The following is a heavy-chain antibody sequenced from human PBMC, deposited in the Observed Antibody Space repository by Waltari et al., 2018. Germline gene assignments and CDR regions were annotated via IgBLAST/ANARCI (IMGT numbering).Heavy chain of an antibody. CDR2: TNSVGIST. J-gene: IGHJ6*02. V-gene: IGHV3-74*01. CDR3: ARVATKTYSSPVPGRPYYYGMDV. CDR1: GFTFSRYW. Sequence: EEQLVESGGGLAQPGESLRLSCAASGFTFSRYWMDWVRQAPGKGLVWVQLTNSVGISTTYADSVKGRFTISRDNAKNTLYVQMNRLRAEDTAVYYCARVATKTYSSPVPGRPYYYGMDVWGQGTTVTVSS. D-gene: IGHD6-19*01.